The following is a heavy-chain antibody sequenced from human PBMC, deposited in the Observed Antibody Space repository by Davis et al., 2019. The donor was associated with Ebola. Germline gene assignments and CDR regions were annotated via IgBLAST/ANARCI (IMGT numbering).Heavy chain of an antibody. D-gene: IGHD3-10*01. CDR3: ARDYYQMAYYYYDMDV. CDR1: GFTFSSYA. CDR2: ISGSGGST. J-gene: IGHJ6*04. V-gene: IGHV3-23*01. Sequence: GGSLRLSCAASGFTFSSYAMSWVRQAPGKGLEWVSAISGSGGSTYYADSVKGRFTISRDNAKNSLYLQMNSLIAEDTAVYYCARDYYQMAYYYYDMDVWGKGTTVTVSS.